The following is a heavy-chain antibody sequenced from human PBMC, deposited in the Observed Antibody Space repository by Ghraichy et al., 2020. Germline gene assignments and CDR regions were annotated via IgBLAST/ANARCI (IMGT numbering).Heavy chain of an antibody. CDR1: GFTFSSYA. CDR2: ISGSGDST. J-gene: IGHJ4*02. D-gene: IGHD6-13*01. Sequence: GGSLRLSCAASGFTFSSYAMSWVRQAPGKGLEWVSAISGSGDSTYYADSVKGRFTISRDNSKNTLYLQMSSLSAEDTAVYYCAWGGYMAATGNWGQGTLVTVSS. V-gene: IGHV3-23*01. CDR3: AWGGYMAATGN.